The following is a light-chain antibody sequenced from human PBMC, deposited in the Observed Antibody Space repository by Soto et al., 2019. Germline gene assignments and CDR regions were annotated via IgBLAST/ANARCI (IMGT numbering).Light chain of an antibody. CDR2: KAS. CDR1: ENINNW. CDR3: QQYNSYWT. Sequence: DIQMPQSPSTLSASVGDRVTITGRASENINNWLAWYQQKPGQDPNLLIFKASGLESGVPSRFSGSGSGTEFTLTISSLQPDDFATYYCQQYNSYWTVGKGTKVDIK. V-gene: IGKV1-5*03. J-gene: IGKJ1*01.